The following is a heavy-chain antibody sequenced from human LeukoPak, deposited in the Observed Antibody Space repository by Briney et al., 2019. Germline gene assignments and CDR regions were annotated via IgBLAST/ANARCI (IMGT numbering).Heavy chain of an antibody. Sequence: PGGSLRLSCAASGFTFSSYAMHWVRQAPGKGLEYVSAISSNGGSTYYANSVKGRFTISRDNSKNTLYLQMGSLRAEDMAVYYCARERGSSSLRDAFDIWGQGTMVTVSS. CDR3: ARERGSSSLRDAFDI. V-gene: IGHV3-64*01. D-gene: IGHD6-6*01. J-gene: IGHJ3*02. CDR2: ISSNGGST. CDR1: GFTFSSYA.